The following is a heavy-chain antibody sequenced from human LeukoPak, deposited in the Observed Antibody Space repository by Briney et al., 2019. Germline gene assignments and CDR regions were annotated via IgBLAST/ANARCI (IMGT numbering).Heavy chain of an antibody. CDR2: IYISGST. V-gene: IGHV4-4*07. Sequence: SETLSLTCTVSGGSISSYYWSWIRQPAGKGLEWIGRIYISGSTNYNPSLKSRVTMSVDTSKNQFSLKLSSVTAADTAVYYCARDRCSGGSCYPLLDSWGQGTLVTVSS. J-gene: IGHJ4*02. D-gene: IGHD2-15*01. CDR3: ARDRCSGGSCYPLLDS. CDR1: GGSISSYY.